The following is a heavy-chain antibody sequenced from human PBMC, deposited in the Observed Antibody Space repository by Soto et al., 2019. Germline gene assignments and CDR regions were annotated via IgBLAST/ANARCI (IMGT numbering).Heavy chain of an antibody. D-gene: IGHD6-6*01. CDR2: INPSGGST. V-gene: IGHV1-46*01. J-gene: IGHJ6*02. CDR1: GYTFTSYY. Sequence: QVQLVQSGAEVKKPGASVKVSCKASGYTFTSYYMHWVRQAPGQGLEWMGIINPSGGSTSYAQKFQGRVTMTRDTATSTVYMELSRLRSEDTAVYYCARGYSRSVPHYYYYGMDVWGQGTTVTVSS. CDR3: ARGYSRSVPHYYYYGMDV.